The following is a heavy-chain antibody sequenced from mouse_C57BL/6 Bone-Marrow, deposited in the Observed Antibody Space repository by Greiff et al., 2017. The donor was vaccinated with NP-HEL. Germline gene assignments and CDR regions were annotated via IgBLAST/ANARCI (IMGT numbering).Heavy chain of an antibody. D-gene: IGHD1-1*01. CDR1: GFNIKDDY. CDR2: IDPENGDT. Sequence: VQLQQSGAELVRPGASVKLSCTASGFNIKDDYMHWVKQRPEQGLEWIGWIDPENGDTEYASKFQGKATITADTSSNTAYLQLSSLTSEDTAVYYCTLYYYGSFWFAYWGRGTLVTVSA. V-gene: IGHV14-4*01. J-gene: IGHJ3*01. CDR3: TLYYYGSFWFAY.